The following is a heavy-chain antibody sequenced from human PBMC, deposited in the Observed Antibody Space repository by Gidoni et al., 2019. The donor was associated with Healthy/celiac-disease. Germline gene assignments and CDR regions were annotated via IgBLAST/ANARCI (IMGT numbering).Heavy chain of an antibody. J-gene: IGHJ5*02. Sequence: EVQLLESGGGLVQPGGSLRLSCAASGFTFSGFAMSWVRQAQGKGLAGVSAISGSGGSTYYADSVKGRFTISRDNSKNTLYLQMNSLRAEDTAVYYCAKERYYGSGSYQGGWFDPWGQGTLVTVSS. CDR3: AKERYYGSGSYQGGWFDP. CDR1: GFTFSGFA. CDR2: ISGSGGST. D-gene: IGHD3-10*01. V-gene: IGHV3-23*01.